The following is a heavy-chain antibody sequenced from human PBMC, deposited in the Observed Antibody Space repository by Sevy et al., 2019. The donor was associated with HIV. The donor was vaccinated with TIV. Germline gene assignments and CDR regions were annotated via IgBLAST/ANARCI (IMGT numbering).Heavy chain of an antibody. Sequence: GGSLRLPCAASGFGLNGNAMSWVRQAPGKGLEWVAAIHGGDDTTHYGDSVKGRFTISRDSFKNILYLQMDSLRVEDTAVYYCAKDILGWAFDYWGHGTLVTVSS. V-gene: IGHV3-23*01. CDR2: IHGGDDTT. D-gene: IGHD3-3*01. CDR1: GFGLNGNA. J-gene: IGHJ4*01. CDR3: AKDILGWAFDY.